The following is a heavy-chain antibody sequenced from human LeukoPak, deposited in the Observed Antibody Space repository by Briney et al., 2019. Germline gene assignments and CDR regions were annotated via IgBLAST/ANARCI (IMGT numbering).Heavy chain of an antibody. CDR1: GGSFSGYY. V-gene: IGHV4-34*01. CDR2: INHSGST. J-gene: IGHJ4*02. D-gene: IGHD1-26*01. Sequence: SETLSLTCAVYGGSFSGYYWSWIRQPPGKGLEWIGEINHSGSTNYNPSLKSRVTISVDTSKNQFSLKLSSVTAADTAVYYCASSGSYVFDYWGQGTLVTVSS. CDR3: ASSGSYVFDY.